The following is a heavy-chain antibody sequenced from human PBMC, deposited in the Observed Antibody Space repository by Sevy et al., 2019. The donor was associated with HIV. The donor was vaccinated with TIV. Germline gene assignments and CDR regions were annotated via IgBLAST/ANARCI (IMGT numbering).Heavy chain of an antibody. V-gene: IGHV3-7*03. Sequence: GGSLRLSCVASGFMFSNYWMSWVRQAPGKGLEWVANIKRDGSVKYYVASVKGRFTISRDNAKNSLYLQMNSLRVEDTAVYYCARDCSSTSCLWGMDVWGPGTTVTVSS. CDR3: ARDCSSTSCLWGMDV. J-gene: IGHJ6*02. CDR1: GFMFSNYW. CDR2: IKRDGSVK. D-gene: IGHD2-2*01.